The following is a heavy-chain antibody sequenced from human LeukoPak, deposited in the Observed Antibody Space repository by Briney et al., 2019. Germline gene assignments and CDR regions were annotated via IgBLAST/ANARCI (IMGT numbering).Heavy chain of an antibody. Sequence: GGSPRLSCAASGLTFSDYYMSWIRQAPGKGLEWVSYISSSGSTIYYADSVKGRFTISRDNAKNSLYLQMNSLRAEDTAVYYCARYSSSLYYYYYMDVWGKGTTVTVSS. CDR3: ARYSSSLYYYYYMDV. CDR1: GLTFSDYY. CDR2: ISSSGSTI. J-gene: IGHJ6*03. V-gene: IGHV3-11*01. D-gene: IGHD6-6*01.